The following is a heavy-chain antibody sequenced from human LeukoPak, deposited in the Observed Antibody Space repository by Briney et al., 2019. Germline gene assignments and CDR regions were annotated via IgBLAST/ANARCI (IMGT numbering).Heavy chain of an antibody. V-gene: IGHV4-39*01. Sequence: SETLSLTCTVSGGSISTSSYYWGWIRQPPAKGLEWIGSIYYTGTTYYNLSLRSRLTISVNTSKNQFSLNLTSVTAADAAIYYCARHVRRLNDAFDIWGQGTMVTVSS. CDR3: ARHVRRLNDAFDI. CDR1: GGSISTSSYY. D-gene: IGHD6-25*01. CDR2: IYYTGTT. J-gene: IGHJ3*02.